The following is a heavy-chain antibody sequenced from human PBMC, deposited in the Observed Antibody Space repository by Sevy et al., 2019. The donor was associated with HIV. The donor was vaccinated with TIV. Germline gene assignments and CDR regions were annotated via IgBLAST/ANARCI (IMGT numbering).Heavy chain of an antibody. CDR1: GFTFGDYA. J-gene: IGHJ4*02. CDR2: IRSKAYGGTT. D-gene: IGHD5-12*01. CDR3: TREEEMATTDVFDY. V-gene: IGHV3-49*03. Sequence: GGSLRLSCTASGFTFGDYAMSWFRQAPGKGLEWVGFIRSKAYGGTTEYAASVKGRFTISRDDSKSIAHLQMNSLKTEDTAVYYCTREEEMATTDVFDYWGQGTLVTVSS.